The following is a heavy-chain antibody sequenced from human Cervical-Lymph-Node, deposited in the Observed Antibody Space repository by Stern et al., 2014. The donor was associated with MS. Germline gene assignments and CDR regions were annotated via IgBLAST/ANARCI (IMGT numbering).Heavy chain of an antibody. CDR2: ISVNNGNA. Sequence: QVQLVQSGAEVKTPGASVKVSCRASGYTLSSYAISWVRQAPGQGLEWMGWISVNNGNANYAQKFQGRVTMTADTSTSTAYMELGSLRSDDTAVYYCAREAGELVPAAVFSYYYYYGMDVWGQGTTVTVSS. J-gene: IGHJ6*02. CDR1: GYTLSSYA. V-gene: IGHV1-18*01. CDR3: AREAGELVPAAVFSYYYYYGMDV. D-gene: IGHD2-2*01.